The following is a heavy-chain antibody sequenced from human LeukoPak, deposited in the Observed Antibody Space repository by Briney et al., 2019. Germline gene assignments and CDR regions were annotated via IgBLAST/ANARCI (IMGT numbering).Heavy chain of an antibody. V-gene: IGHV3-7*01. CDR2: IKRDGSEK. D-gene: IGHD1-26*01. CDR3: ARGLIVGATTMAY. CDR1: GFTFTDYW. J-gene: IGHJ4*02. Sequence: GGSLRLSCAASGFTFTDYWMSWVRQAPGKGLEWVANIKRDGSEKYYVDSVKGRFTISRDNAKNTLYLQMNSLRAEDTAVYYCARGLIVGATTMAYWGQGTLVTVSS.